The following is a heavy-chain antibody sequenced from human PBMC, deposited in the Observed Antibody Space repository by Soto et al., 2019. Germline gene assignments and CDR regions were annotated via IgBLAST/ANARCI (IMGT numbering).Heavy chain of an antibody. CDR3: AKDRSSSGWTPPGF. Sequence: PGGSLRLPCAASGVTCSSYAMSWVLHPSAKGLEWVSAISGSGGSTYYADAVKGRIPITRDNPKNTLSPQMNSLSPEDTTVYYSAKDRSSSGWTPPGFWGPRPLVTV. V-gene: IGHV3-23*01. D-gene: IGHD6-19*01. J-gene: IGHJ4*01. CDR1: GVTCSSYA. CDR2: ISGSGGST.